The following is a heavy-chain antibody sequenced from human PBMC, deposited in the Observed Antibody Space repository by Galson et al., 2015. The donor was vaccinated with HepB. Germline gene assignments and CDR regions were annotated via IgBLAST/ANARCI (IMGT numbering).Heavy chain of an antibody. CDR2: IGTRGGT. D-gene: IGHD6-19*01. CDR1: RFTFSSYA. Sequence: SLRLSCAASRFTFSSYAMGWVRQAPGKGLELVSSIGTRGGTDYADFVKGRFTISRDNSKNTLYLQMDSLRAEDTAIFYCAKGDSSAWPYCFDLWGQGTMVTVSS. J-gene: IGHJ3*01. CDR3: AKGDSSAWPYCFDL. V-gene: IGHV3-23*01.